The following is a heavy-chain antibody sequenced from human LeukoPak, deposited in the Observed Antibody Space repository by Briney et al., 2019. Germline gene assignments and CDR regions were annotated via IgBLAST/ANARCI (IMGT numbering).Heavy chain of an antibody. CDR3: ARGATVAGTEDY. D-gene: IGHD6-19*01. J-gene: IGHJ4*02. CDR1: GFTFSSYA. Sequence: GGSLRLSCAASGFTFSSYAMSWVRQAPGKGLEWVANIKQDGSEKYYVDSVKGRFTISRDNAKNSLYLQMNSLRAEDTAVYYCARGATVAGTEDYWGQGTLVTVSS. CDR2: IKQDGSEK. V-gene: IGHV3-7*01.